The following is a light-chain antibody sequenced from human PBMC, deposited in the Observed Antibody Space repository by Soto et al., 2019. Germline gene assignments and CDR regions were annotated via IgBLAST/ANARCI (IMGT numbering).Light chain of an antibody. CDR1: QSVSIN. CDR3: QQRSNWPLT. V-gene: IGKV3-11*01. CDR2: DAS. J-gene: IGKJ4*01. Sequence: EIVLTQSPATLSLSRGERATLSCRASQSVSINLAWYQQKPGQAPRLLIYDASNRATGIPARFSGSGSGTDFTLTISSLEPEDFAVYYCQQRSNWPLTFGGGTKVEIK.